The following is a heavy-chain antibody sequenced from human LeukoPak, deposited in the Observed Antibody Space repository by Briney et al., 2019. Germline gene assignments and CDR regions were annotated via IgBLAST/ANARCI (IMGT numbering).Heavy chain of an antibody. V-gene: IGHV1-69*04. CDR1: GGTFSSYA. D-gene: IGHD5-24*01. J-gene: IGHJ6*02. CDR3: ARDFEMATPRSEYYYGMDV. Sequence: GASVKVSCKASGGTFSSYAISWVRQAPGQGLEWMGRIIPILGIANYAQKFQGRVTITADKSTSTAYMELSSLRSKDTAVYYCARDFEMATPRSEYYYGMDVWGQGTTVTVSS. CDR2: IIPILGIA.